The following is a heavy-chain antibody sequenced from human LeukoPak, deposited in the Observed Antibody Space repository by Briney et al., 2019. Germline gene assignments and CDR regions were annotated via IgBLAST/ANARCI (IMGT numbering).Heavy chain of an antibody. CDR2: IYYSGSP. V-gene: IGHV4-59*01. CDR1: GGSISSSY. Sequence: SETLSLTCTVSGGSISSSYWSWIRQPPGKGLEWIGYIYYSGSPNYNPSLKSRVTISVDTSKNQFSLKLTSVTAADTAVYHCAGDDGNGAFDYWGQGNLVTVSS. CDR3: AGDDGNGAFDY. D-gene: IGHD4-23*01. J-gene: IGHJ4*02.